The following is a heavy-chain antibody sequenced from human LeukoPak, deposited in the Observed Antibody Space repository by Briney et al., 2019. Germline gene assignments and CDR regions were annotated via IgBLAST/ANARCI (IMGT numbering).Heavy chain of an antibody. CDR1: GGSFSGYY. J-gene: IGHJ4*02. CDR3: ASSDIRFGEPYFDY. Sequence: SSETLSLTCAVYGGSFSGYYWSWIRQPPGKGLELIGEINHSGSTNYNPSLKSRVTISVDTSKNQFSLKLSSVTAADTAVYYCASSDIRFGEPYFDYWGQGTLVTVSS. D-gene: IGHD3-10*01. CDR2: INHSGST. V-gene: IGHV4-34*01.